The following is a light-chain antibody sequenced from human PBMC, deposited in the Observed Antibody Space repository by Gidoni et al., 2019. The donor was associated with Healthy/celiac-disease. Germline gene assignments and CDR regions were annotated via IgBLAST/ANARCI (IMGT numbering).Light chain of an antibody. CDR1: QSVRSN. CDR3: QQYNNWPQT. J-gene: IGKJ1*01. V-gene: IGKV3-15*01. CDR2: GAS. Sequence: EIVMTQSPATLTVSPGDRATLYCRASQSVRSNLAWYQQKPGQAPRLLIYGASTRATGIPIRFSGSVSGTEFTLTIRSLQSEDFAVYYCQQYNNWPQTFGQGTKVEIK.